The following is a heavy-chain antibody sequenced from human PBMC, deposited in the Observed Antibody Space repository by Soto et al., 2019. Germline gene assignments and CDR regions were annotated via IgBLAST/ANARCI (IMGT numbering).Heavy chain of an antibody. J-gene: IGHJ4*02. V-gene: IGHV1-8*01. Sequence: GASVKVSCKASGYTFTTYDINWVRQATGQGFEWLGWMSPNSGATGYAQKFQGRVTMTRDNSKSTAFMELSSLTSEDTAVYYCARGPRNWGVDYWGQGTLVTVSS. CDR3: ARGPRNWGVDY. CDR2: MSPNSGAT. D-gene: IGHD7-27*01. CDR1: GYTFTTYD.